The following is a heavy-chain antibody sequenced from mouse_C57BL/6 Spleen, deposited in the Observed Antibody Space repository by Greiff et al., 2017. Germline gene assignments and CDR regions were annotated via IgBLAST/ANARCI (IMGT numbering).Heavy chain of an antibody. CDR3: TTGNYGSSYGYFDV. D-gene: IGHD1-1*01. J-gene: IGHJ1*03. CDR1: GFNIKDAY. V-gene: IGHV14-4*01. CDR2: IDPENGDT. Sequence: VQLKESGAELVRPGASVKLSCTASGFNIKDAYMHWVKQRPEQGLEWIGWIDPENGDTEYASKFQGKATITADTSSNTAYLQLSSLTSEDTAVYYCTTGNYGSSYGYFDVWGTGTTVTVSS.